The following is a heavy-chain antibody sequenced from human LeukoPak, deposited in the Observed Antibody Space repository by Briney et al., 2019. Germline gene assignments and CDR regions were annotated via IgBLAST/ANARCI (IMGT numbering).Heavy chain of an antibody. Sequence: GGSLRLSCAASGFTFSSYGMHWVRQAPGKGLEWVAFIRYDGSNKYYADSVKGRFTISRDNSKNTLYLQMNSLRAEDTAVYYCAILSSSWYQPGAFDIWGQGTMVTVSS. V-gene: IGHV3-30*02. CDR2: IRYDGSNK. D-gene: IGHD6-13*01. CDR1: GFTFSSYG. CDR3: AILSSSWYQPGAFDI. J-gene: IGHJ3*02.